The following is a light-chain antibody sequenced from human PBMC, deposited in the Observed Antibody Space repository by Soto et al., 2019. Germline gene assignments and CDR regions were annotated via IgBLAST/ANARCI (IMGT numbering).Light chain of an antibody. CDR3: QQYFTSPIT. V-gene: IGKV3-20*01. CDR2: GAS. Sequence: EIVLTQSPGTLALSPGERATLSCRASQSVNSRLAWYQHKPGQAPRLLISGASNRASGIPARFSGWGSGTDLTLTISRVDPADFALYYCQQYFTSPITFGQWTRLEIK. CDR1: QSVNSR. J-gene: IGKJ5*01.